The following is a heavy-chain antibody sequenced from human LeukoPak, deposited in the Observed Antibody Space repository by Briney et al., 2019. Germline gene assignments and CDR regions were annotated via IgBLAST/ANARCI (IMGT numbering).Heavy chain of an antibody. D-gene: IGHD3-22*01. CDR1: GGSISSSNYY. V-gene: IGHV4-39*07. CDR3: ARDYYDSSGYFN. J-gene: IGHJ4*02. CDR2: IYTSGST. Sequence: SETLSLTCTVSGGSISSSNYYWGWIRQPPGKGLEWIGTIYTSGSTNYNPSLKSRVTISVDTSKNQFSLKLSSVTAAGTAVYCCARDYYDSSGYFNWGQGTLVTVSS.